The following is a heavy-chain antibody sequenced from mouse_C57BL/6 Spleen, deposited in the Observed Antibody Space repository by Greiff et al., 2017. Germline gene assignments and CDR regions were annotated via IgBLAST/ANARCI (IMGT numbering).Heavy chain of an antibody. CDR3: ARSRLYYGSGYFDY. D-gene: IGHD1-1*01. V-gene: IGHV1-80*01. Sequence: QVQLQQSGAELVKPGASVKIYCKASGYAFSSYWMNWVKQRPGKGLEWIGQIYPGDGDTNYNGKFKGKATLTADKSSSTAYMQLSSLTSEDSAVYFCARSRLYYGSGYFDYWGQGTTLTVSS. CDR2: IYPGDGDT. J-gene: IGHJ2*01. CDR1: GYAFSSYW.